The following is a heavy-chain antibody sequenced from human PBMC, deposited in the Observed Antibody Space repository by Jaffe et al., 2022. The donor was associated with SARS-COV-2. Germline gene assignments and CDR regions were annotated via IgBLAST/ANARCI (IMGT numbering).Heavy chain of an antibody. CDR3: ARGRPSHDYHWYFDL. D-gene: IGHD4-17*01. J-gene: IGHJ2*01. CDR2: IGTAGDT. CDR1: GFTFSSYD. Sequence: EVQLVESGGGLVQPGGSLRLSCAASGFTFSSYDMHWVRQATGKGLEWVSAIGTAGDTYYPGSVKGRFTISRENAKNSLYLQMNSLRAGDTAVYYCARGRPSHDYHWYFDLWGRGTLVTVSS. V-gene: IGHV3-13*01.